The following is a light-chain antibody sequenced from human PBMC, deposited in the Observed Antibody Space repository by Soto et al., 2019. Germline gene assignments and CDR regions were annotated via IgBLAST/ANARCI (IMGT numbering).Light chain of an antibody. CDR3: SSYTSSSTVV. CDR1: SSDVGSYNR. CDR2: EVS. J-gene: IGLJ2*01. Sequence: QSVLTQPPSVSGSPGQSVTISCTGTSSDVGSYNRVSWYQQPPGTAPKLMIYEVSTRPSGVPDRFSGSKSGNTASLTISGLQAEDEADYYCSSYTSSSTVVFGGGTQLTVL. V-gene: IGLV2-18*02.